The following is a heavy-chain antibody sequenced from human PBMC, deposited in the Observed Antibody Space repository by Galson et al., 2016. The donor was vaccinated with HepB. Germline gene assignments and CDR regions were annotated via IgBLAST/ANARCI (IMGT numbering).Heavy chain of an antibody. D-gene: IGHD6-13*01. CDR2: ISGSGSST. V-gene: IGHV3-23*01. CDR1: GFTFSSYA. CDR3: ARGRGSNWRDACDI. Sequence: SLRLSCAASGFTFSSYAMNWVRQAPGKGLEWVSAISGSGSSTYYADSVKGRFTISRDKSSDTLYLQMNTLIAEDTAVYYCARGRGSNWRDACDIWGQGTMVTVSS. J-gene: IGHJ3*02.